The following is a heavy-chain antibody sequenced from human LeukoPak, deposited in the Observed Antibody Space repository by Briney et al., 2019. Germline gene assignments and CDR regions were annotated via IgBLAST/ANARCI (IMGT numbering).Heavy chain of an antibody. CDR3: ARAEYSGSYPLWY. J-gene: IGHJ4*02. CDR1: GFTFSDYY. CDR2: ISSSGNTI. D-gene: IGHD1-26*01. V-gene: IGHV3-11*01. Sequence: GGSLRLSCAASGFTFSDYYMCWIRQAPGKGLEWVSYISSSGNTIYYADSVKGRFTISRDNAKNSLYLQMSSLRAEDTAVYYCARAEYSGSYPLWYWGQGTLVTVSS.